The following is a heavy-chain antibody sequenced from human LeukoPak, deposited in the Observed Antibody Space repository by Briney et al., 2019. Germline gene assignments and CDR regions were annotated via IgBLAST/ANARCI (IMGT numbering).Heavy chain of an antibody. Sequence: SQTLSLTCTVSGGSISSGGYYWSRIRQHPGKGLEWIGYIYYSGSTYYNPSLKSRVTISVDTSKNQFSLKLSSVAAADTAVYYCAGFYYYDSSGYHIDPWGQGTLVTVSS. CDR2: IYYSGST. D-gene: IGHD3-22*01. CDR1: GGSISSGGYY. V-gene: IGHV4-31*03. J-gene: IGHJ5*02. CDR3: AGFYYYDSSGYHIDP.